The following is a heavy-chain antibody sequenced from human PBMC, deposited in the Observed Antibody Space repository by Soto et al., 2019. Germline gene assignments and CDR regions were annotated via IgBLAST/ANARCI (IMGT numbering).Heavy chain of an antibody. J-gene: IGHJ6*02. CDR2: IYHSGST. CDR3: ARAVAVTIYYSYGMDV. Sequence: SETLSLTCAVSSGSISSAHWWNWVRQPPGKGLEWIGEIYHSGSTNYNPSLKSRVTVSVDKSMNQFSLKLTSVTAADTAVYYCARAVAVTIYYSYGMDVWGQGTTVTVSS. D-gene: IGHD6-19*01. V-gene: IGHV4-4*02. CDR1: SGSISSAHW.